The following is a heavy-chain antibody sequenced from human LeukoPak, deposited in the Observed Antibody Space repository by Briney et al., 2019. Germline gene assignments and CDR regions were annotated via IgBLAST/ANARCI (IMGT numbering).Heavy chain of an antibody. Sequence: GGSLRLSCAASGFTFSDYWMHWVRQAPGKGLVWVSRIKTDGRDTNYADSVKGRFTISRDNAKNSLYLQMNSLRAEDTAVYYCARDGAWSGPFDYWGQGTLVTVSS. CDR2: IKTDGRDT. CDR3: ARDGAWSGPFDY. J-gene: IGHJ4*02. CDR1: GFTFSDYW. D-gene: IGHD3-3*01. V-gene: IGHV3-74*01.